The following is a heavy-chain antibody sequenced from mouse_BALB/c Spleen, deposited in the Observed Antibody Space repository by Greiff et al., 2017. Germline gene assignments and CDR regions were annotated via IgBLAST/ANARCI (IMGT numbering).Heavy chain of an antibody. Sequence: VKLMESGPGLVAPSQSLSITCTVSGFSLTSYGVHWVRQPPGKGLEWLGVIWAGGSTNYNSALMSRLSISKDNSKSQVFLKMNSLQTDDTAMYYCARIYYYGSSGWFAYWGQGTLVTVSA. V-gene: IGHV2-9*02. CDR3: ARIYYYGSSGWFAY. D-gene: IGHD1-1*01. CDR1: GFSLTSYG. CDR2: IWAGGST. J-gene: IGHJ3*01.